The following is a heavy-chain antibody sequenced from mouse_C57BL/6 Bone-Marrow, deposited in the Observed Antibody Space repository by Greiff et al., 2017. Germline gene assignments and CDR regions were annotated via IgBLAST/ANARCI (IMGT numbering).Heavy chain of an antibody. J-gene: IGHJ3*01. CDR2: IHPSDGDT. CDR1: GYTFTSYW. D-gene: IGHD3-1*01. CDR3: DIGWHFAY. V-gene: IGHV1-74*01. Sequence: VQLQQPGAELVKPGASVKVSCKASGYTFTSYWMHWVKQRPGQGLEWIGSIHPSDGDTNYNQKFKGKATLTVDTSSSTAYMQLSSLTAEDSAVYYCDIGWHFAYWGQGTLVTVSA.